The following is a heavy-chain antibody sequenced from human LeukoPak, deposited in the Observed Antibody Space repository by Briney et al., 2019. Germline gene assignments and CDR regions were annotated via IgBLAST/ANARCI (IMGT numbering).Heavy chain of an antibody. Sequence: GGSLRLSCAVSGITLSNYGMSWVRQAPGKGLEWVAGISDSGGSTSYADSGKGRFTISRDISKNTLYLQMNSLRADDTAVYYCAKEIAVAGRPLLDSWGQGTLVTVSS. J-gene: IGHJ4*02. CDR3: AKEIAVAGRPLLDS. V-gene: IGHV3-23*01. CDR2: ISDSGGST. CDR1: GITLSNYG. D-gene: IGHD6-19*01.